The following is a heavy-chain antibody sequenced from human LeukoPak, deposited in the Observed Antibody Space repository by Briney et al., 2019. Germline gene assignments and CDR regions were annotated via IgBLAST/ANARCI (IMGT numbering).Heavy chain of an antibody. Sequence: SETLSLTCTVSGGSISSSDYYWGWIRQSPRKALEWIGNIFQGDNTHYNPSLQSRVTISIDTSKSQFSLKLRSVTAADTAIYYCAREESWNWMAQSDPGEDYWGQGTLVIVSS. J-gene: IGHJ4*02. V-gene: IGHV4-39*07. CDR1: GGSISSSDYY. CDR3: AREESWNWMAQSDPGEDY. D-gene: IGHD1-7*01. CDR2: IFQGDNT.